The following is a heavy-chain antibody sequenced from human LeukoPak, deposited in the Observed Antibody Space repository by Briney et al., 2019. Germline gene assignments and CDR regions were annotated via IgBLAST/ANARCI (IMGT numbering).Heavy chain of an antibody. D-gene: IGHD6-6*01. V-gene: IGHV1-46*01. CDR1: GYTFTSYY. CDR2: INPSGGST. J-gene: IGHJ6*02. CDR3: ARDRGSIAARSHYYYGMDV. Sequence: WASVKVSCKASGYTFTSYYMHWVRQAPGQGLEWMGIINPSGGSTSYAQKFQGRVTMTRDTSTSTVYMELSSLRSEDTAVYYRARDRGSIAARSHYYYGMDVWGQGTTVTVSS.